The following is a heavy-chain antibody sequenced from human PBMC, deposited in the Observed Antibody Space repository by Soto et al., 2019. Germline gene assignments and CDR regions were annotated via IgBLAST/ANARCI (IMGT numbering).Heavy chain of an antibody. Sequence: GGSLRLSCAASGFPFSSYWMYWVRQAPGKGLIWVSHINHDGTATTYADSVKGRFTTSRDNAKNTLFLQMNSLRADDTAVYYCARGFSGAFDIWGQGTKVTVSS. CDR2: INHDGTAT. CDR3: ARGFSGAFDI. CDR1: GFPFSSYW. J-gene: IGHJ3*02. V-gene: IGHV3-74*01.